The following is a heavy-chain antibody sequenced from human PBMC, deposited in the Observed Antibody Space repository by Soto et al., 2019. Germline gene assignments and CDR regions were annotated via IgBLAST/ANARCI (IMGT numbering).Heavy chain of an antibody. D-gene: IGHD3-22*01. Sequence: PGGSLRLSCAASGFTFSDYYMSWIRQAPGKGLEWVSYISSSGSTIYYADSVKGRFTISRDNAKNSLYLQMNSLRAEDTAVYYCVRVPPYYASNPSAGYWAQGNLVTVSS. J-gene: IGHJ4*02. CDR1: GFTFSDYY. CDR2: ISSSGSTI. V-gene: IGHV3-11*01. CDR3: VRVPPYYASNPSAGY.